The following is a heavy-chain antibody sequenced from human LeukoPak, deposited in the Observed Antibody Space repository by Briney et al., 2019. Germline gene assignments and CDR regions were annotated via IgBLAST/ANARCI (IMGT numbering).Heavy chain of an antibody. D-gene: IGHD6-19*01. J-gene: IGHJ6*02. Sequence: SETLSLTCNVSGASISDYYWSWVRQSPEKGLEWIACLYYSGSTHYNPSLRSRVAISGDTSKNQFSLKLSSVTAADTAVYYCARSMYSSGWATYYNYGMNVWGQGTTVTVSS. CDR3: ARSMYSSGWATYYNYGMNV. V-gene: IGHV4-59*08. CDR2: LYYSGST. CDR1: GASISDYY.